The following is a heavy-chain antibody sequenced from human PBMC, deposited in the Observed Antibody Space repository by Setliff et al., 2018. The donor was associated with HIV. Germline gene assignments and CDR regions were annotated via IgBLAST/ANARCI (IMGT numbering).Heavy chain of an antibody. CDR3: ARDRVELFWVGELKYMDV. J-gene: IGHJ6*03. V-gene: IGHV1-8*02. Sequence: ASVKVSCKASGYTFTNYDIYWVRQATGQGLQWMGWVNPNSGNTGYEQKFQGRVTMTRDTSISTVYMELSSLRAEDTAVYYCARDRVELFWVGELKYMDVWGKGTTVTVSS. CDR1: GYTFTNYD. D-gene: IGHD3-10*01. CDR2: VNPNSGNT.